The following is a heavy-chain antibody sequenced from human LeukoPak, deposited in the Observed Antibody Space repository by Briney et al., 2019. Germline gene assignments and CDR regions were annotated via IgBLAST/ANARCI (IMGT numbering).Heavy chain of an antibody. CDR1: GLTFSSYW. CDR3: ARVNYDFWSGYQLLFDY. V-gene: IGHV3-7*01. J-gene: IGHJ4*02. D-gene: IGHD3-3*01. CDR2: IKQDGSEK. Sequence: GGSLRLSCAASGLTFSSYWMSWVRQAPGKGLEWVANIKQDGSEKYYVDSVKGRFTISRDNAKNSLYLQMNSLRAEDTAVYYCARVNYDFWSGYQLLFDYWGQGTLVTVSS.